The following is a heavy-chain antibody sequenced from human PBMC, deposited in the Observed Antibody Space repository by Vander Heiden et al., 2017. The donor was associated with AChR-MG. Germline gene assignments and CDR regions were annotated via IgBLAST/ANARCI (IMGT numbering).Heavy chain of an antibody. CDR3: ARGGGTMVRGAWPEMFFDY. D-gene: IGHD3-10*01. CDR2: IYTSGST. Sequence: QVQLQESGPGLVKPSETLSLTCTVSGGSISSYYWSWIRQPAGKGLEWIGRIYTSGSTNYNPSLKSRVTMSVDTSKNQFSLKLSSVTAADTAVYYCARGGGTMVRGAWPEMFFDYWGQGTLVTVSS. J-gene: IGHJ4*02. CDR1: GGSISSYY. V-gene: IGHV4-4*07.